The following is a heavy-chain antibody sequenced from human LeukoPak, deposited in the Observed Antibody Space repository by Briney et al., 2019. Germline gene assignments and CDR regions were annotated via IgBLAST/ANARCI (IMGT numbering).Heavy chain of an antibody. CDR1: GGSISNYY. J-gene: IGHJ4*02. D-gene: IGHD1-26*01. CDR2: LYASGST. V-gene: IGHV4-4*07. CDR3: ARDGAATFSDY. Sequence: SETLSLTCTVSGGSISNYYWGWTRQPAGKGLEYIGRLYASGSTDYSPSLRSQLTMSLDTSKNQFSLKLTSVTAADTAIYYCARDGAATFSDYWGQGALVTVSS.